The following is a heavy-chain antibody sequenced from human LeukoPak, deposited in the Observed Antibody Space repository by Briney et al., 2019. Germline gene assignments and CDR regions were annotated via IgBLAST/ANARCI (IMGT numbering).Heavy chain of an antibody. CDR3: ARDHRQWLVREFDY. V-gene: IGHV1-18*01. D-gene: IGHD6-19*01. J-gene: IGHJ4*02. Sequence: ASVKVSCRASGYTFTSYGISWVRQAPGQGLEWMGWISAYNGNTNYAQKLQGRVTMTTDTSTSTAYMELRSLRSDDTAVYYCARDHRQWLVREFDYWGQGTLVTVSS. CDR2: ISAYNGNT. CDR1: GYTFTSYG.